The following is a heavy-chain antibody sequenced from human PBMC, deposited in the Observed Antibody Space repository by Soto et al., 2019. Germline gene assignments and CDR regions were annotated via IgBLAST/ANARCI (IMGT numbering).Heavy chain of an antibody. CDR1: GYTFTIYG. J-gene: IGHJ4*02. D-gene: IGHD3-22*01. V-gene: IGHV1-18*04. CDR2: ISGYNGNT. Sequence: QVQLVQSGAEVKKPGASVKVSCKASGYTFTIYGISWVRQAPGQGIEWMGWISGYNGNTDYAQNLQDRVTLTTDASTSLVYMELRSLRSDDTAVYYCARVDYYDSSGYYGYWGQGTLITVSS. CDR3: ARVDYYDSSGYYGY.